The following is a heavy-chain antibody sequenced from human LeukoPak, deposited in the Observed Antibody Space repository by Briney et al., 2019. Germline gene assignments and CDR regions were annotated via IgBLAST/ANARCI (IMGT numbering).Heavy chain of an antibody. D-gene: IGHD3-3*01. CDR1: GFTFSSYS. V-gene: IGHV3-48*01. CDR2: ISSSSSTI. CDR3: AREPTYYDFWSGYSWFDY. J-gene: IGHJ4*02. Sequence: GGSLRLSCAASGFTFSSYSMNWVRQAPGKGLEWVSYISSSSSTIYYADSVKGRFTISRGNAKNSLYLQMNSLRAEDTAVYYCAREPTYYDFWSGYSWFDYWGQGTLVTVSS.